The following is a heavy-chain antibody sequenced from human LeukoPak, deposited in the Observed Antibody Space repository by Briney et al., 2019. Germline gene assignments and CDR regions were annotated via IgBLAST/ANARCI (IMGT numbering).Heavy chain of an antibody. V-gene: IGHV1-2*02. J-gene: IGHJ3*02. Sequence: ASVKVSCKASGYTFTYYYIHWVRQAPGQGLEWMGWINPDSGDTNYAQKFQGRVTMTRDTSISTAYMELSRLSSDDTAVYYCARHIGHGAFDIWGQVTMVTVSS. CDR3: ARHIGHGAFDI. CDR2: INPDSGDT. CDR1: GYTFTYYY.